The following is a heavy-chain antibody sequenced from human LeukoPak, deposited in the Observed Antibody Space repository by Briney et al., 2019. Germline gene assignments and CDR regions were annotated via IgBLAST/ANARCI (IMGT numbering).Heavy chain of an antibody. D-gene: IGHD4-11*01. CDR2: IYTGGST. CDR3: ARHDGYSNPR. V-gene: IGHV4-4*09. CDR1: GGSISSYY. J-gene: IGHJ4*02. Sequence: SETLSLTCTVSGGSISSYYWSWIRQPPGKGLEWIGYIYTGGSTNYNPSLKSRVTISVDTSKNQFSLKLSSVTAADTAVYYCARHDGYSNPRWGQGTLVTVSS.